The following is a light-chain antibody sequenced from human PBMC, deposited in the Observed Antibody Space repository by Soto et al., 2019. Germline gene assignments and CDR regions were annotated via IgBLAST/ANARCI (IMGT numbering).Light chain of an antibody. J-gene: IGKJ2*01. Sequence: DIQLTQSPSFLSASVGDRVTITCRASQGINIFLAWFQQKPGKAPNLLISAASTLQSGVPSRFSGSGSETEFPLTITSLQPEDSVTYYCQQRNSYTRTFGQGTKVEIK. V-gene: IGKV1-9*01. CDR2: AAS. CDR1: QGINIF. CDR3: QQRNSYTRT.